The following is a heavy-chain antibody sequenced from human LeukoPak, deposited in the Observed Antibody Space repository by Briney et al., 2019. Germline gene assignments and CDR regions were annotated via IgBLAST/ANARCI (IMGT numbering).Heavy chain of an antibody. CDR2: IYTSGST. Sequence: SQTLSLTCTVSGGSISSGSYYWSWIRQPAGKGLEWIGRIYTSGSTNYNPCLKSRVTISVDTSKNQFSLKLSSVTAADTAVYYCARVDSSGYYYNDYWGQGTLVTVSS. J-gene: IGHJ4*02. CDR3: ARVDSSGYYYNDY. V-gene: IGHV4-61*02. CDR1: GGSISSGSYY. D-gene: IGHD3-22*01.